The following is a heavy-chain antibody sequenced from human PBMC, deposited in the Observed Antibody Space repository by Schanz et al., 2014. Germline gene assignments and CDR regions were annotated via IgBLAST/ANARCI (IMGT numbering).Heavy chain of an antibody. V-gene: IGHV1-46*01. CDR2: IIPSGGST. CDR1: GGTFSSFG. D-gene: IGHD2-21*01. J-gene: IGHJ4*02. CDR3: ARDRLECGAECYSVEVFEI. Sequence: VQLEQSGAEVKKPGSSVKVSCKASGGTFSSFGINWVRQAPGQGLEWMGRIIPSGGSTTYAQKFQGRVTMTRDTSTSTVYMELSSLRSEDTAVYYCARDRLECGAECYSVEVFEIWGQGTLVIVSS.